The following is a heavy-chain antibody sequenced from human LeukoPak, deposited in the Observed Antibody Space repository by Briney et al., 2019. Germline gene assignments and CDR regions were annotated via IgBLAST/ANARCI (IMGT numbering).Heavy chain of an antibody. CDR1: GYSSTNYG. CDR2: IHIYRGNT. V-gene: IGHV1-18*01. CDR3: ARDVGITVADSFDP. J-gene: IGHJ5*02. D-gene: IGHD6-13*01. Sequence: ASVKVSCKASGYSSTNYGISWVRQAPGQGLEWMGWIHIYRGNTNYAQRFQGRVTMTTDTSTSTVYMEVRGLRSDDTAMYYCARDVGITVADSFDPWGQGTLVTVSS.